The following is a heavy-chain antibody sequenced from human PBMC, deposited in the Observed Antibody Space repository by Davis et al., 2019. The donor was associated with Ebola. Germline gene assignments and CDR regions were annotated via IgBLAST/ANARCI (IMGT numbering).Heavy chain of an antibody. CDR1: GESFIGYY. J-gene: IGHJ6*02. CDR2: INHSGST. CDR3: ARGRANPYYYYGMDV. V-gene: IGHV4-34*01. Sequence: PSETLSLTCAVYGESFIGYYWSWIRQPPGKGLEWIGEINHSGSTNYNPSLKSRVTISIDTSKNQFSLRLDSVTAADTAVYYCARGRANPYYYYGMDVWGQGTTVTVSS.